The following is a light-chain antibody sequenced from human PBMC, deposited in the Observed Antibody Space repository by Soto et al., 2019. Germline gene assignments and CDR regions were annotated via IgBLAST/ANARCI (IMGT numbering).Light chain of an antibody. CDR2: DAS. CDR1: QDISNY. CDR3: QQYDNLPIT. Sequence: DIQMTQSPSSLSASVGDRVTITCQASQDISNYLNWYQQKPGKAPKLLIYDASTLETGVPSRFSGSGSGTDFTFTISSLQPEDIATYYCQQYDNLPITFGQETRLEIK. J-gene: IGKJ5*01. V-gene: IGKV1-33*01.